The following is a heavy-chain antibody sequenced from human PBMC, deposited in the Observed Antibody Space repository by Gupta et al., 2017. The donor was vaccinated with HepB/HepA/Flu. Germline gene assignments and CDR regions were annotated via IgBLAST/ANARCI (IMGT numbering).Heavy chain of an antibody. J-gene: IGHJ4*02. D-gene: IGHD1-1*01. CDR1: GFTFSSYA. Sequence: EVQLLESGGGLVQPGGSLRLSCAASGFTFSSYAMTWVRQAPGKGLEWVSGLSGSGDSTYYADSVKGRFTISRDNSKNTLYLQMNSLRAEDTAVYYCAKRTERREFDYWGQGTLVTVSS. CDR3: AKRTERREFDY. V-gene: IGHV3-23*01. CDR2: LSGSGDST.